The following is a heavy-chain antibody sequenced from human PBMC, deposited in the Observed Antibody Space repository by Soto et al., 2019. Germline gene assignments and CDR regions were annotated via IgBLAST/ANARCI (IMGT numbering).Heavy chain of an antibody. J-gene: IGHJ5*02. CDR3: ARTETIQPGVFDP. D-gene: IGHD1-1*01. CDR2: IYYSGST. V-gene: IGHV4-39*02. CDR1: DGSISSSSYY. Sequence: SETLSLTCTVSDGSISSSSYYWAWIRQPPGKGLEWIASIYYSGSTSYNPSLKSRVTISADTSKDHLSLKLTSVTAADTAVYYCARTETIQPGVFDPWGQGTLVTVSS.